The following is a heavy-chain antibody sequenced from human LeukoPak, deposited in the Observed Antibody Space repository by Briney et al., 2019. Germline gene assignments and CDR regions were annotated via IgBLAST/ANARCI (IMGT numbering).Heavy chain of an antibody. J-gene: IGHJ4*02. CDR3: AKDFFGSGSSWYNYFDY. D-gene: IGHD6-13*01. Sequence: GGSLRLSCAASGFTFSSYWMSWVRQAPGKGLEWVANIKQDGSEKYYVDSVKGRFTISRDNSKNTLYLQMNSLRAEDTALYYSAKDFFGSGSSWYNYFDYWGQGTLVTVSS. V-gene: IGHV3-7*03. CDR2: IKQDGSEK. CDR1: GFTFSSYW.